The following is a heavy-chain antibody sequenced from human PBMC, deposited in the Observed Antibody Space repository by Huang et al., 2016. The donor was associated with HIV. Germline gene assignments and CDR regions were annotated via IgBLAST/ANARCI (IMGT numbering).Heavy chain of an antibody. CDR1: GFTFSSYW. D-gene: IGHD3-16*01. V-gene: IGHV3-74*01. Sequence: EVQLVESGGGLVQPGGSLRLSCAASGFTFSSYWMHWFRQAPGKGRVWVSRINSDGSRTSYADSVKGRFTISRDNAKNTLYLQMNSLRAEDTAVYYCARDGVMLDYWGQGTLVTVSS. CDR2: INSDGSRT. J-gene: IGHJ4*02. CDR3: ARDGVMLDY.